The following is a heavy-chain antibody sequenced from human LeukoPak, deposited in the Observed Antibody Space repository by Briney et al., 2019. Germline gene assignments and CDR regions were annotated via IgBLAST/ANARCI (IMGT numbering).Heavy chain of an antibody. V-gene: IGHV4-34*01. J-gene: IGHJ5*02. D-gene: IGHD3-16*01. Sequence: PSETLSLTCGVSGGYFSGYYWSWIRQPPGKGLEWIGEISHGGTANYNPSLKSRVSMSVGTSSTQFSLIMTSVTAADTAVYYCATSGWNGGGGFDPWGQGTLVIVSS. CDR3: ATSGWNGGGGFDP. CDR1: GGYFSGYY. CDR2: ISHGGTA.